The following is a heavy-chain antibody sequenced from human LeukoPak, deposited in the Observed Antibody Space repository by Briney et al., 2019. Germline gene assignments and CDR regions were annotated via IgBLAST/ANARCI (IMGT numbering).Heavy chain of an antibody. Sequence: QPGRSLRLSCAASGFTFNNYGMHWVRQAPGRGLEWVAFISYDGSHKYYADSVKGRSTISRDNSKNTLFLQMNSLRVEDTAVYHCVKYSGHCSGGNCYWFEYWGQGTLVTVSS. V-gene: IGHV3-30*18. D-gene: IGHD2-15*01. CDR2: ISYDGSHK. CDR3: VKYSGHCSGGNCYWFEY. J-gene: IGHJ4*02. CDR1: GFTFNNYG.